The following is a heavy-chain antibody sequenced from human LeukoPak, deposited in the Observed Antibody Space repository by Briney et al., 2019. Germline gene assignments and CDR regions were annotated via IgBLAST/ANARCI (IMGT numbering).Heavy chain of an antibody. CDR2: ITNDGNYE. CDR3: ARDSITGDNSLDF. CDR1: GFTFSTYG. J-gene: IGHJ4*02. V-gene: IGHV3-33*05. D-gene: IGHD7-27*01. Sequence: GGSLRLSCAASGFTFSTYGMHGVRQAPGKGLEWVAVITNDGNYEKYADAVRGRFTISRDNSKNTLYLQMNSLSAEDTAVYYCARDSITGDNSLDFWGRGTLVTVSS.